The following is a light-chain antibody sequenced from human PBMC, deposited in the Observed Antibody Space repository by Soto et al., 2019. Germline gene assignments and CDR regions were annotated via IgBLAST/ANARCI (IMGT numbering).Light chain of an antibody. Sequence: EIVLTQSPGTLSLSPGERATLSCRASQSVSSSYLAWYQQKPGQAPRLLIYGASTMATGIPDRFSGSGSGTDFTLTISRLEPEDFAVYYCQQYASFGQGTKVEIK. CDR3: QQYAS. CDR2: GAS. V-gene: IGKV3-20*01. J-gene: IGKJ1*01. CDR1: QSVSSSY.